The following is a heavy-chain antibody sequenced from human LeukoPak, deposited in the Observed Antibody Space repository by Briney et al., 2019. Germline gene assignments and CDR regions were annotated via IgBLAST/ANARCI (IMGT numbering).Heavy chain of an antibody. Sequence: GGSLRLSCAASGFTFSSYAMSWVRQAPGKGLEWVSAISGSGCSTYYADSVKGRFTISRDNSKNTLYLQMYSLRAEDTAVYYCAKIPYGDYVLDYYYYMDVWGKGTTVTISS. CDR3: AKIPYGDYVLDYYYYMDV. CDR2: ISGSGCST. CDR1: GFTFSSYA. V-gene: IGHV3-23*01. D-gene: IGHD4-17*01. J-gene: IGHJ6*03.